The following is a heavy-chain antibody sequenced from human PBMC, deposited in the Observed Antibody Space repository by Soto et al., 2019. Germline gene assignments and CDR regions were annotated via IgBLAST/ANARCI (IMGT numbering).Heavy chain of an antibody. J-gene: IGHJ4*02. D-gene: IGHD2-15*01. CDR3: ASLFGSTYSPRPFDF. CDR1: GFAFTSYW. Sequence: PGGSLRLSCEASGFAFTSYWMHWVRQAPGKGLVWVAGVKSDGTTATYADSVRGRFTISRDNAKNTLYLQMNSLSAEDTAVYYCASLFGSTYSPRPFDFCGQGTQVTVSS. CDR2: VKSDGTTA. V-gene: IGHV3-74*01.